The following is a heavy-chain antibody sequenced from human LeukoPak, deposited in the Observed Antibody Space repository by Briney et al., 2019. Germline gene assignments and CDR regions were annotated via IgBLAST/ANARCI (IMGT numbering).Heavy chain of an antibody. CDR2: IKQDGSEK. J-gene: IGHJ5*02. D-gene: IGHD4-11*01. CDR1: GFTFSSYW. CDR3: ARKLQLNWFDP. Sequence: GGSLRLSCAASGFTFSSYWMSWVRQTPGKGLGWVANIKQDGSEKYYVDSVKGRFTISRDNAKNSLYLQMNSLRAEDTAVYYCARKLQLNWFDPWGQGTLVTVSS. V-gene: IGHV3-7*01.